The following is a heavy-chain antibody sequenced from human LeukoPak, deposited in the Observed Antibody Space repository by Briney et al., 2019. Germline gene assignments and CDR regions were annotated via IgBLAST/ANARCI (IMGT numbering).Heavy chain of an antibody. CDR1: GFTVSSNY. Sequence: HAGGSLRLSCAASGFTVSSNYMSWVRQAPGKGLEWVSVIYSGGSTYYADSVKGRFTISRDNSKNTLYLQMNSLRAEDTAVYYCARDMTTGGTFDYWGQETLVTVSS. V-gene: IGHV3-66*01. CDR2: IYSGGST. CDR3: ARDMTTGGTFDY. D-gene: IGHD1-26*01. J-gene: IGHJ4*02.